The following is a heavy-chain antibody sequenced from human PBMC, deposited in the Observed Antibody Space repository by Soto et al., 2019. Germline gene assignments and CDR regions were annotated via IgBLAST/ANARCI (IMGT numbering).Heavy chain of an antibody. V-gene: IGHV4-34*01. CDR3: ARGLFSEDSYSGGWYYFDY. J-gene: IGHJ4*02. D-gene: IGHD3-10*01. CDR2: INHSGSA. Sequence: QVQLQQWGAGLLKPSEALYLTCAVYGGSFSDYSWTWIRQPPGKALEWIGQINHSGSANYNPSLKGRVTISVGTPKNQFALELTSVTAADTAVYYCARGLFSEDSYSGGWYYFDYWGQGTLVTVSS. CDR1: GGSFSDYS.